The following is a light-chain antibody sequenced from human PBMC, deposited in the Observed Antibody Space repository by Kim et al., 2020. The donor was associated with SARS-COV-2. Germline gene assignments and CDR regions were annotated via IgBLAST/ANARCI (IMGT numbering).Light chain of an antibody. CDR3: QQYNSDLLT. CDR2: KAS. Sequence: DIQMTQSPSTLSASVGDRVTITCRASQSISSWLAWYQQKPGKAPKLLIYKASSLESGVPSRFSGSGSGTEFTLTISSLQPDDFGTYYCQQYNSDLLTFGGGTKVDIK. CDR1: QSISSW. J-gene: IGKJ4*01. V-gene: IGKV1-5*03.